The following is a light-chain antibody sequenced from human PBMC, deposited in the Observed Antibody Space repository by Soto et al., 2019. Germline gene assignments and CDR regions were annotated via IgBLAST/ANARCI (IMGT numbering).Light chain of an antibody. Sequence: EIVLTQSPATLSFSPGERATLSCRASQSVSIYLAWYQQKPGQAPRLLIYDASNRATGIPARFSGSGSGTDFTLTISSLEPEDFAVYYCQQRYSWPPLTFGGGTKVEIK. CDR1: QSVSIY. CDR2: DAS. CDR3: QQRYSWPPLT. V-gene: IGKV3-11*01. J-gene: IGKJ4*01.